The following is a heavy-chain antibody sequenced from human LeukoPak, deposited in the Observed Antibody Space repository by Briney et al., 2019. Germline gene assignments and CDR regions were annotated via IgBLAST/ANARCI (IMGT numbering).Heavy chain of an antibody. J-gene: IGHJ6*02. CDR1: GGSISSSNW. CDR2: IYHSEST. D-gene: IGHD2-15*01. V-gene: IGHV4-4*02. Sequence: SGTLSLTCAVSGGSISSSNWWSWVRQPPGQGLEWIGEIYHSESTTYNPSLKSRVTMSVDTSMNQFSLKLSSVTAADTAVYYCARVGGSNYYYYGMDVWGQGTTVTVSS. CDR3: ARVGGSNYYYYGMDV.